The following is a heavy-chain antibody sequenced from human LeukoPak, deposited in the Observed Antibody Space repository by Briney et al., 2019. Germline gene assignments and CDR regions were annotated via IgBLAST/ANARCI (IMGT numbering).Heavy chain of an antibody. CDR1: GFTFSSYA. Sequence: GGSLRLSCAASGFTFSSYAMSWVRQAPGKGLEWVSGMSGSGGSTYYADSVKGRFTISRDNSKNSLYLQMNSLRAEDTAVYYCAKEHDYGDSYFDYWGQGTLVTVSS. J-gene: IGHJ4*02. D-gene: IGHD4-17*01. CDR3: AKEHDYGDSYFDY. V-gene: IGHV3-23*01. CDR2: MSGSGGST.